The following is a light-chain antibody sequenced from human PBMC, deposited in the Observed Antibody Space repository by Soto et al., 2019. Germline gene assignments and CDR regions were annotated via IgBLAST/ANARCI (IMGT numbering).Light chain of an antibody. CDR2: GAS. V-gene: IGKV3D-20*02. Sequence: IVLAQSPGTLSLSTGERATLSCRASQSFNSIYLAWYQQKPGQAPRLLIYGASSRATGIPDRFNGSGSGTDFTLTISSLEPEDFAVYSCQQRSNWPITFGQGTRLEIK. CDR1: QSFNSIY. J-gene: IGKJ5*01. CDR3: QQRSNWPIT.